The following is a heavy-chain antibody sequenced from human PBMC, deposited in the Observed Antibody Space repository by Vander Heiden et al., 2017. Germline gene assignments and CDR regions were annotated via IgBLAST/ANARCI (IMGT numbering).Heavy chain of an antibody. CDR3: AKDRITSDL. J-gene: IGHJ5*02. CDR2: ISHSGVAT. V-gene: IGHV3-23*01. Sequence: EVQLLESGGGLVQPGGSLRRSCAAAGFSVGTYGMTGVRQAPGTGLEWVSSISHSGVATYYADSVKGRFTISRDNMKNTRYLQMNSLRAEDTARDCCAKDRITSDLWGQGTLVIVSS. D-gene: IGHD3-10*01. CDR1: GFSVGTYG.